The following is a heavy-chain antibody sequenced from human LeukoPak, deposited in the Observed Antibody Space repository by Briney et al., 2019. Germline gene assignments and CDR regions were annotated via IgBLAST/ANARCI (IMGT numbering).Heavy chain of an antibody. Sequence: SETLSLTCTVSGGSISSSSYYWGWIRQPPGKGLEWIGSIYYSGSTYYNPSLKSRVTISVDTSKNQFSLKLSSVTAADTAVYYCARLREVRESWYFDLWGSGTLVTVSS. V-gene: IGHV4-39*01. J-gene: IGHJ2*01. CDR3: ARLREVRESWYFDL. CDR2: IYYSGST. D-gene: IGHD3-10*01. CDR1: GGSISSSSYY.